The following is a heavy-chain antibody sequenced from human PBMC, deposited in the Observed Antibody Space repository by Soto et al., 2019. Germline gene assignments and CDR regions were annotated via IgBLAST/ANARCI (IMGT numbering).Heavy chain of an antibody. CDR1: GGSISSYY. CDR3: ARRYVYAFDI. J-gene: IGHJ3*02. Sequence: QVQLQESGPGLVKPSETLSLTCTVSGGSISSYYWSWIRQPLGKGLEWIGSIYYSGSTNYNPSLKSRVTISVDTSKTQFSLKLSSVTAADTAVYYCARRYVYAFDIWGQGTMVTVSS. V-gene: IGHV4-59*01. D-gene: IGHD5-12*01. CDR2: IYYSGST.